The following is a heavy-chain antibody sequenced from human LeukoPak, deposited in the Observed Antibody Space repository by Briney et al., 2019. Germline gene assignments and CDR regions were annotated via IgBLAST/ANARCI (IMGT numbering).Heavy chain of an antibody. Sequence: SETLSLTCTVSGGSISSSSYYWGWIRQPPGKGLDWIGSIYYSGSTYYNPSLKSRVTISVDTSKNHFSLKLSSVTAADTAVYYCARGAHYYDSSGSFDYWGQGTLVTVSS. J-gene: IGHJ4*02. V-gene: IGHV4-39*02. CDR1: GGSISSSSYY. CDR2: IYYSGST. CDR3: ARGAHYYDSSGSFDY. D-gene: IGHD3-22*01.